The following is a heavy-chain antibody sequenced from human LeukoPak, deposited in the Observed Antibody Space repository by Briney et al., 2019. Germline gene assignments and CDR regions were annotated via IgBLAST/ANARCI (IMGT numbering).Heavy chain of an antibody. J-gene: IGHJ6*02. Sequence: SCKASGGTFSSYAMHWVRQAPGKGLEWVAVISYDGSNKYYADSVKGRFTISRDNSKNTLYLQMNSLRAEDTAVYYCARDATMVRGVPYYYYGMDVWGQGTTVTVSS. CDR3: ARDATMVRGVPYYYYGMDV. CDR2: ISYDGSNK. D-gene: IGHD3-10*01. CDR1: GGTFSSYA. V-gene: IGHV3-30-3*01.